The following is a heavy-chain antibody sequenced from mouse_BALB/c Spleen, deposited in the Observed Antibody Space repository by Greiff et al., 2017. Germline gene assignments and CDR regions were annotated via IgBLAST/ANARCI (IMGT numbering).Heavy chain of an antibody. CDR3: ERETNYYGSSHYYAMDY. J-gene: IGHJ4*01. V-gene: IGHV5-6-5*01. CDR2: ISSGGST. D-gene: IGHD1-1*01. CDR1: GFTFSSYA. Sequence: EVKLMESGGGLVKPGGSLKLSCAASGFTFSSYAMSWVRQTPEKRLEWVASISSGGSTYYPDSVKGRFTISRDNARNILYLQMSSLRSEDTAMYYGERETNYYGSSHYYAMDYGGQGTSVTASS.